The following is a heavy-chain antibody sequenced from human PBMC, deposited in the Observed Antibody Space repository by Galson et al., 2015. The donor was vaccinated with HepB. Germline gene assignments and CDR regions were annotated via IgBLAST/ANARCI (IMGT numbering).Heavy chain of an antibody. Sequence: SLRLSCAASGFLYDDYAMHWVRQAPGKGLEWVSGISWNSRTVVYADSVKGRFTVSRDNVKNSLYLEMSSLRTEDTALYYCAKDLFLVFWSRYYKVGMYVWGQGTTVTVSS. CDR1: GFLYDDYA. CDR3: AKDLFLVFWSRYYKVGMYV. J-gene: IGHJ6*02. CDR2: ISWNSRTV. D-gene: IGHD3-3*01. V-gene: IGHV3-9*01.